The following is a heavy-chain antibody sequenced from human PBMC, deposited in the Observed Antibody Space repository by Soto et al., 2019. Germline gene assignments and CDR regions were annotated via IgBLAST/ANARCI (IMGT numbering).Heavy chain of an antibody. CDR3: ARDSDGSEERPYCIYGMDV. V-gene: IGHV3-30-3*01. D-gene: IGHD1-26*01. CDR1: GFTFSSYA. J-gene: IGHJ6*02. CDR2: ISYDGSNK. Sequence: QVQLVESGGGVVQPGRSLRLSCAASGFTFSSYAMHWVRQAPGKGLEWVAVISYDGSNKYYADSVKGRFTISRDNSKNTLYLQMNSMRAEDTAVYYCARDSDGSEERPYCIYGMDVWGQGTTVTVSS.